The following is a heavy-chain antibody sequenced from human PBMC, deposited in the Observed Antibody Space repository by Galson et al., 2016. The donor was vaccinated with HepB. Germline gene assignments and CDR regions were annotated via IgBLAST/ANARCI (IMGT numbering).Heavy chain of an antibody. V-gene: IGHV3-9*02. CDR3: ARLGAGAMPTNFERDYYSGMDF. CDR1: GFTSDGYA. J-gene: IGHJ6*02. Sequence: SLRLSCAASGFTSDGYALHWVRQAPRKGLEWVSGISWNSGILRYAHSVKGRLTISRDHARNSLYLEINSLRAEDTALYYCARLGAGAMPTNFERDYYSGMDFWGQGTTVTVSS. CDR2: ISWNSGIL. D-gene: IGHD5-24*01.